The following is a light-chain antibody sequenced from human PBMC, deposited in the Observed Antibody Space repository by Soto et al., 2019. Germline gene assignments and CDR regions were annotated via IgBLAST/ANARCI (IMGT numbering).Light chain of an antibody. Sequence: ILLTQSPSTLSLSPGERATLSCRAGQSISTYLAWYQQKSGQAPRLLIYDASNRATGTPARLSGSGSGTDFTLTISSLEPEDYAVYYCQQRYAWLTFGGGTKVDIK. J-gene: IGKJ4*01. CDR3: QQRYAWLT. CDR1: QSISTY. V-gene: IGKV3-11*01. CDR2: DAS.